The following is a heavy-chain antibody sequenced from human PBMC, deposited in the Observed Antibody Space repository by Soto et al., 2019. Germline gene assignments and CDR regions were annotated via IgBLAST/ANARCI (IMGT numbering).Heavy chain of an antibody. V-gene: IGHV3-15*04. CDR1: RLMVSDTW. Sequence: GGSLRLCCAASRLMVSDTWLHCLLQAPGKGLEWVGRLERTESGGATDFASTVKCRFTISRDDSKNTLSLHMTRLEPEDTALYFCFAESDVTPYSFVNWRHAALVT. CDR2: LERTESGGAT. CDR3: FAESDVTPYSFVN. D-gene: IGHD2-21*02. J-gene: IGHJ1*01.